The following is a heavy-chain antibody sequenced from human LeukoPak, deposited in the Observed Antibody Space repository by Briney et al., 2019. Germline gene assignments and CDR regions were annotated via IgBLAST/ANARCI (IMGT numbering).Heavy chain of an antibody. CDR2: IRYDGSNK. D-gene: IGHD3-10*01. CDR3: AKDWDYYGSGSYIHFDY. Sequence: GGSLTLSCAASGYTFSSYGMHWVRQAPGTGLEWVAFIRYDGSNKYYADSVKGRFTISRDNSKNTLYLQMNSLRAEDTAVYYCAKDWDYYGSGSYIHFDYWGQGTLVTVSS. J-gene: IGHJ4*02. V-gene: IGHV3-30*02. CDR1: GYTFSSYG.